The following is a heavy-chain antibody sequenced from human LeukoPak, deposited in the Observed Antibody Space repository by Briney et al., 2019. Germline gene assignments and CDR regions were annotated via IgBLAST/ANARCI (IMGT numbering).Heavy chain of an antibody. Sequence: GGSLRLSCVASGFTFRNYGLNWVRQAPGKGLEWVSYISSSSSTIYYADSVKGRFTISRDNAKNSLYLQMNSLRAEDSAVYYCARDLYTYGSEASSFDIWGQGTMVTVSS. CDR3: ARDLYTYGSEASSFDI. D-gene: IGHD5-18*01. CDR2: ISSSSSTI. CDR1: GFTFRNYG. V-gene: IGHV3-48*01. J-gene: IGHJ3*02.